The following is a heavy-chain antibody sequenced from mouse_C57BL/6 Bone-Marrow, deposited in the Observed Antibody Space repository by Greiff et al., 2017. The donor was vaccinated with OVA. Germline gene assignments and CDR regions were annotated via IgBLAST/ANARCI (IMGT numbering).Heavy chain of an antibody. D-gene: IGHD1-1*01. CDR1: GISITTGNYR. J-gene: IGHJ1*03. V-gene: IGHV3-5*01. Sequence: DVKLQESGPGLVKPSQTVFLTCTVTGISITTGNYRWSWIRQFPGNKLEWIGYIYYSGTITYNPSLTSRTTITRDTPKNQFFLEMNSLTAEDTATYYCARDSYYYGSSYWYFDVWGTGTTVTVSS. CDR2: IYYSGTI. CDR3: ARDSYYYGSSYWYFDV.